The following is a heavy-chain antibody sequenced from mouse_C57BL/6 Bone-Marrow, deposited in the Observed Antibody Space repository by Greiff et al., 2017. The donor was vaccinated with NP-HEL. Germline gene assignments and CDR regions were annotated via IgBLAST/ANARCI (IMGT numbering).Heavy chain of an antibody. CDR2: IRSKSSNYAT. J-gene: IGHJ1*03. CDR1: GFTFNTYA. Sequence: DVHLVESGGGLVQPKGSLKLSCAASGFTFNTYAMHWVRQAPGKGLEWVARIRSKSSNYATYYADSVKDRFTISRDDSQSMLYLQMNNLKTEDTAMYYCVREGLRDWYFDVWGTGTTVTVSS. V-gene: IGHV10-3*01. CDR3: VREGLRDWYFDV. D-gene: IGHD1-1*01.